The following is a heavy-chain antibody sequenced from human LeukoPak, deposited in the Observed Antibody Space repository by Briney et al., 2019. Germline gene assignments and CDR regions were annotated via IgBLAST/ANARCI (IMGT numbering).Heavy chain of an antibody. J-gene: IGHJ5*02. CDR2: IYDRGPA. D-gene: IGHD3-10*01. CDR3: ARSRQASGLFSS. Sequence: SETLSLTCTVSGYAIISGGFSWNWIRQPPGKGLEWIGCIYDRGPAHYNPSLKSRFTISVDRPKNQFFLNVTSLTTADTAVYYCARSRQASGLFSSWGQGTLVVVSS. V-gene: IGHV4-30-2*01. CDR1: GYAIISGGFS.